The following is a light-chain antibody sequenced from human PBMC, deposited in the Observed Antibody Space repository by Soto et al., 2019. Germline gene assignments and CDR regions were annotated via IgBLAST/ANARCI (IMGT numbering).Light chain of an antibody. CDR2: GAS. CDR3: QQYGISTT. V-gene: IGKV3-20*01. Sequence: EIVLTQSPGTLSLSPGDTATLSCRASQNVPNNYVTWYQQKAGQAPRRLIFGASIRASGVPDRVSGSGSGTDITITISRLEPEEFAVYHCQQYGISTTFGQGAKIEMK. CDR1: QNVPNNY. J-gene: IGKJ1*01.